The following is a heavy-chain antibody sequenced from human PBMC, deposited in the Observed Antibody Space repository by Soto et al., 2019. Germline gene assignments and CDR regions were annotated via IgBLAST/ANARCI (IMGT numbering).Heavy chain of an antibody. CDR2: IRNRANSYTT. J-gene: IGHJ4*02. CDR3: ARSTVSTTPFYSDY. V-gene: IGHV3-72*01. CDR1: GFTLSDHY. D-gene: IGHD4-17*01. Sequence: GSVRLYCADSGFTLSDHYMDWIRQAPGKGLEWVGRIRNRANSYTTEYSASVKGRFTISRDDSKNLLYLQMNSLKTEDTAVYHCARSTVSTTPFYSDYWGPGTMVTVSS.